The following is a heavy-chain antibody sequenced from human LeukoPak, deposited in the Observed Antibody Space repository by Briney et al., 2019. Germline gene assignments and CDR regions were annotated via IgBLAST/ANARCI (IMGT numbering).Heavy chain of an antibody. CDR2: ISYDGSNK. J-gene: IGHJ3*02. V-gene: IGHV3-30*04. CDR1: GFTFSSYA. Sequence: GGSLTLSCAASGFTFSSYAMHWLRQAPGKGLEGVAVISYDGSNKYYADSVKGRFTIPRDNSKNTLYLQMNSLRADDTAVYYCSRDLSWGAFIWGQGTMVTVSS. D-gene: IGHD3-16*01. CDR3: SRDLSWGAFI.